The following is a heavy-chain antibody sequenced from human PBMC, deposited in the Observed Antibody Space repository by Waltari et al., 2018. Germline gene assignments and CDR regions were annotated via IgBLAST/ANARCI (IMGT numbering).Heavy chain of an antibody. CDR1: GGSIGSYY. V-gene: IGHV4-59*01. CDR2: IYYSGTT. CDR3: ARGSLAARPGDAFDI. D-gene: IGHD6-6*01. J-gene: IGHJ3*02. Sequence: QVQLQESGPGLVKPSETLSLTCTVSGGSIGSYYWSWMRQPPGKGLEWIGYIYYSGTTNYNPSLKSRVTISVDTSRNQFSLKLTSVTAADTAVYYCARGSLAARPGDAFDIWGQGTMVTVSS.